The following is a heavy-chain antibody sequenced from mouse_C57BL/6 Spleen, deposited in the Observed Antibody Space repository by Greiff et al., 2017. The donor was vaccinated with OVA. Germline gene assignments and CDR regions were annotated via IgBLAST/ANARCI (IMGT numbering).Heavy chain of an antibody. V-gene: IGHV1-81*01. CDR3: ARWPHWYFDV. J-gene: IGHJ1*03. Sequence: QVQLKESGAELARPGASVKLSCKASGYTFTSYGISWVKQRTGQGLEWIGEIYPRSGNTYYNEKFKGKATLTADKTSSTAYMELRSLTSEDSAVYFCARWPHWYFDVWGTGTTVTVSS. D-gene: IGHD6-1*01. CDR1: GYTFTSYG. CDR2: IYPRSGNT.